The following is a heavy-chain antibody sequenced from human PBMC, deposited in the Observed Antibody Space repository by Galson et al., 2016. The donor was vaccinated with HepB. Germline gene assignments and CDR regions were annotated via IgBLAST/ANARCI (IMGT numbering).Heavy chain of an antibody. D-gene: IGHD3-16*01. V-gene: IGHV3-23*01. CDR2: ISGRGGRT. Sequence: SLRLSCAASGFTFSNYAMSWVRQAPGKGLEWVSGISGRGGRTYYADSVKGRFTLSRDNSKNILYLQMTGLRAEDTAVYYCAKAVVSGADYRGYDYWGLGTLVTVSS. CDR3: AKAVVSGADYRGYDY. CDR1: GFTFSNYA. J-gene: IGHJ4*02.